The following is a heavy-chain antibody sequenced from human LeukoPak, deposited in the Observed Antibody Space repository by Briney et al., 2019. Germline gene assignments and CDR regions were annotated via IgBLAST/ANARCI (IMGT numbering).Heavy chain of an antibody. V-gene: IGHV1-8*01. D-gene: IGHD1-26*01. J-gene: IGHJ4*02. Sequence: ASVKVSCKASGYTFTSYDINWERQATGQGLEWMGWMNPNSGNTGYAQKFQGRVTMTRNTSISTAYMELSSLRSEDTAVYYCARTPTEVGAWARPETKHFDYWGQGTLVTVSS. CDR3: ARTPTEVGAWARPETKHFDY. CDR2: MNPNSGNT. CDR1: GYTFTSYD.